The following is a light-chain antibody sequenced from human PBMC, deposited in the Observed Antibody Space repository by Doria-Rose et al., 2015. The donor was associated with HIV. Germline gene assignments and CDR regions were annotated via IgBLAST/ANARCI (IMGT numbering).Light chain of an antibody. CDR2: WAS. J-gene: IGKJ3*01. V-gene: IGKV4-1*01. Sequence: IRVTQSPESLGMSLGERATLNCKSNQSLLYTSKNYLAWYQQKPGQPPKLLIYWASTRQSAVPARFSCSGSGTDFPLAISSLEAEDVAVYYCQQYYDTPSFGPGTTVDIK. CDR3: QQYYDTPS. CDR1: QSLLYTSKNY.